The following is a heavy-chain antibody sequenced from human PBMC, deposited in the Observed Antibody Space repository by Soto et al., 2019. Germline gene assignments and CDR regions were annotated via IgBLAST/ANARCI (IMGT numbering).Heavy chain of an antibody. Sequence: PGGSLRLSCASSGFPFSDSAVHWVRQASGKGLEWVGRIRNKGNNYATAYTASVKGRFTISRDDSKNTVYLQMNSLKIDDTAVYCTSRRDWTAVDPLDYWGLGTLVTVS. V-gene: IGHV3-73*01. CDR3: SRRDWTAVDPLDY. CDR2: IRNKGNNYAT. CDR1: GFPFSDSA. D-gene: IGHD5-18*01. J-gene: IGHJ4*02.